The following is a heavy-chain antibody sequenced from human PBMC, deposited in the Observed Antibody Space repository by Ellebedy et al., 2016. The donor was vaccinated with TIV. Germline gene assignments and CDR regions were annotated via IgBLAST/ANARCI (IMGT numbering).Heavy chain of an antibody. J-gene: IGHJ2*01. CDR2: IKQDGSEK. D-gene: IGHD3-22*01. V-gene: IGHV3-7*01. CDR1: GFTFSSYW. CDR3: ARDMHITMIVVVISWYFDL. Sequence: GGSLRLXCAASGFTFSSYWMSWVRQAPGKGLEWVANIKQDGSEKYYVDSVKGRFTISRDNAKNSLYLQMNSLRAEDTAVYYCARDMHITMIVVVISWYFDLWGRGTLVTVSS.